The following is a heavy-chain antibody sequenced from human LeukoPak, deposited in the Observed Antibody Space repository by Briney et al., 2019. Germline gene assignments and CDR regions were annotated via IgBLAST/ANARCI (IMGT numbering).Heavy chain of an antibody. V-gene: IGHV4-59*12. Sequence: SETLSLTCTVSGDSISDYYWSWIRQPPGKGLEWIGYIYYSGSTNYNPSLKSRVTISVDTSKNQFSLKLRSVTAADTAVYYCAKDPGDCGPECYPANWFDPWGQGTLVTVSS. CDR1: GDSISDYY. J-gene: IGHJ5*02. CDR2: IYYSGST. CDR3: AKDPGDCGPECYPANWFDP. D-gene: IGHD2-21*01.